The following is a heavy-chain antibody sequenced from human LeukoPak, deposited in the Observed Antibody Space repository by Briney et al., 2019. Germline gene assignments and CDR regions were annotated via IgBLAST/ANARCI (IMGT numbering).Heavy chain of an antibody. CDR1: GYSISSGYY. Sequence: SEALSLTCAVSGYSISSGYYWGWIRQPPGKGLEWIGSIFHSGSTYYNPSLKSRVNMSVDTSKNQISLKLSSVTAADTAVYYCARASGSYGSGSYYYYGMDVWGKGTTVTVSS. CDR2: IFHSGST. V-gene: IGHV4-38-2*01. J-gene: IGHJ6*04. D-gene: IGHD3-10*01. CDR3: ARASGSYGSGSYYYYGMDV.